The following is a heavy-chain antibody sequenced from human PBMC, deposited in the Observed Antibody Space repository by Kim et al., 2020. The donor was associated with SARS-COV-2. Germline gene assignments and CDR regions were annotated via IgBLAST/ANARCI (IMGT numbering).Heavy chain of an antibody. CDR3: AKEEFRGIRVVGATFAY. CDR1: GFTFSSYG. Sequence: GGSLRLSCAASGFTFSSYGMHWVRQAPGKGLEWVAVISYDGSNKYYADSVKGRFTISRDNSKNTLYLQMNSLRAEDTAVYYCAKEEFRGIRVVGATFAYWGQGTLVTVSS. V-gene: IGHV3-30*18. CDR2: ISYDGSNK. D-gene: IGHD1-26*01. J-gene: IGHJ4*02.